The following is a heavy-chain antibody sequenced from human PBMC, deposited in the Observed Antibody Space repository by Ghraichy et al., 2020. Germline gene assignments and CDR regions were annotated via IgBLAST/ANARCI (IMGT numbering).Heavy chain of an antibody. Sequence: ETLSPTCAASGFTFSRNRMAWVRKAQGKGLGWVAIINDAGSEGNYVDPVEGRLTISRDNAKKSLYLQMNTLKDEDKAICYCGSCFYHPTEIWGQGTLVIVSS. V-gene: IGHV3-7*03. J-gene: IGHJ4*02. CDR3: GSCFYHPTEI. CDR2: INDAGSEG. D-gene: IGHD2/OR15-2a*01. CDR1: GFTFSRNR.